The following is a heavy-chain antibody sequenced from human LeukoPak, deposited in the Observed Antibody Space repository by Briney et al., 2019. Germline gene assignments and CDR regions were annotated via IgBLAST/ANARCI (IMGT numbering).Heavy chain of an antibody. V-gene: IGHV3-23*01. D-gene: IGHD6-13*01. CDR1: GVTFSSYA. CDR2: ISGSGGST. J-gene: IGHJ4*02. Sequence: PGGSLRLFCSASGVTFSSYAMSWVRQAPGKGLEWVSAISGSGGSTYYADYVKSRFTFSRDNSKNTLYLQMNSLRAEDTAVYYCAKDPLMYSSSYYFDYWGQGTLVTVSS. CDR3: AKDPLMYSSSYYFDY.